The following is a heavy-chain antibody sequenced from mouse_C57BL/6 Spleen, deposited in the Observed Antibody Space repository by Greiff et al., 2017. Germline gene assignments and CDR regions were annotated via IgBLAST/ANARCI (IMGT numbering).Heavy chain of an antibody. CDR2: INYYGSST. V-gene: IGHV5-16*01. Sequence: QLVESEAGLVQPGSSMQLSCPASVFTFSDYYMPWVRHVPKKVLEWVANINYYGSSTYYLNTLKSRFIISRDNAKNILYLQMSSLKSEDTATYYCARDRYYGSNYFDYWGQGTTLTVSS. D-gene: IGHD1-1*01. CDR1: VFTFSDYY. J-gene: IGHJ2*01. CDR3: ARDRYYGSNYFDY.